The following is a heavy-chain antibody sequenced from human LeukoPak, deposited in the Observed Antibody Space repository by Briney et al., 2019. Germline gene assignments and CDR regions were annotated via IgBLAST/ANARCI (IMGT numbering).Heavy chain of an antibody. CDR2: INAHNGDT. Sequence: ASVKVSCKASGYTFIKYAIHWVRQAPGQRLEWMGWINAHNGDTKYSQKFQGRVAITRDTSASIVYMELSTLRFGDTAVYYYARGSTSDWPLEYWGRGILVTVSS. J-gene: IGHJ4*02. CDR3: ARGSTSDWPLEY. D-gene: IGHD2-21*02. CDR1: GYTFIKYA. V-gene: IGHV1-3*01.